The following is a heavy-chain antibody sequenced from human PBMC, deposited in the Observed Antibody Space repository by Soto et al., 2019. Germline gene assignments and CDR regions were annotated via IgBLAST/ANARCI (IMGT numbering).Heavy chain of an antibody. Sequence: EVQLVESGGGLVKPGGSLRLSCAASGFTFSSYSMTWVRQAPGKGLEWVSSISSSSSYIYYADSVKGRFTISRDNAKNSLYLQMNSLRAEDTAVYYSARAPYCSGGSCYYFDYWGQGTLVTVSS. D-gene: IGHD2-15*01. CDR3: ARAPYCSGGSCYYFDY. CDR2: ISSSSSYI. J-gene: IGHJ4*02. V-gene: IGHV3-21*01. CDR1: GFTFSSYS.